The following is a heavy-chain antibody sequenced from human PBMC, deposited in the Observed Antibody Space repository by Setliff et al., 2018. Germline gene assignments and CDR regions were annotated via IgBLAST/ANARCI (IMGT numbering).Heavy chain of an antibody. D-gene: IGHD1-1*01. J-gene: IGHJ4*02. Sequence: SETLSLTCTVSGGSISGASIRSYYWSWIRQPPGKGLEWIGNIYYSGTTYSNPSLKSRVTMSVDTSKNQFSLRLNSVTASDTAVYYCATTGTYRYFDYWGQGTLVTVSS. CDR1: GGSISGASIRSYY. V-gene: IGHV4-39*01. CDR3: ATTGTYRYFDY. CDR2: IYYSGTT.